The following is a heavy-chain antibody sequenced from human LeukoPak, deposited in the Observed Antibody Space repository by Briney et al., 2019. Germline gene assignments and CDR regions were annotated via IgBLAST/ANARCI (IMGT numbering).Heavy chain of an antibody. CDR2: IFSGGST. CDR3: ARGPGKASFDY. V-gene: IGHV3-53*01. D-gene: IGHD3-10*01. Sequence: PGGSLRLSCAASGFIVSTNYMSWVRQAPGKGLEWVSVIFSGGSTYYAGSVKGRFTISRDKSNNTLYLQMNSLRAEDTAVYYCARGPGKASFDYWGQGTLVTVSS. J-gene: IGHJ4*02. CDR1: GFIVSTNY.